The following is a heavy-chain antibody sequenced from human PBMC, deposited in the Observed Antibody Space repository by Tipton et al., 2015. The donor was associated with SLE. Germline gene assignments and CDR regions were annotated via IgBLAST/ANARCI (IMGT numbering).Heavy chain of an antibody. CDR2: ISGSGDST. CDR1: GFTFNNYA. D-gene: IGHD2/OR15-2a*01. CDR3: AKAQGVIVPNDAFDF. V-gene: IGHV3-23*01. J-gene: IGHJ3*01. Sequence: SLRLSCTASGFTFNNYAMNWVRLAPGKGLEWISGISGSGDSTYSGDSVKGRFTISRDNSKKTLYLQMNSLRVEDTAIYYCAKAQGVIVPNDAFDFGGQGTMVTVSS.